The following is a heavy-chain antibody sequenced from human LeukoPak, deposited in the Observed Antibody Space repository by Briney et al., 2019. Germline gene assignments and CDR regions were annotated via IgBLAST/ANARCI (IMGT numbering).Heavy chain of an antibody. CDR3: ARNQEIDYYDSSGFYWGVEY. CDR2: IKSDGITI. CDR1: GFTFSNYM. D-gene: IGHD3-22*01. V-gene: IGHV3-74*01. J-gene: IGHJ4*02. Sequence: PGGSLRLSCAASGFTFSNYMMHWVRQAPGKGLVWVSRIKSDGITITYADSVKGRFTISRDNAKNSLYLQMDSLRAEDTAVYYCARNQEIDYYDSSGFYWGVEYWGQGTLVTVSS.